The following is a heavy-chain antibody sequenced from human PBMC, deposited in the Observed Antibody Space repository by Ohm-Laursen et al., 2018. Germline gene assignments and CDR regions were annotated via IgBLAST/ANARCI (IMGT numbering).Heavy chain of an antibody. CDR3: ARVPWPKDWYFDL. D-gene: IGHD5-12*01. J-gene: IGHJ2*01. Sequence: GTLSLTCIASGGSISSYYWTWIRQPAGEGLEWIGRIHTSGSTNYNPSLKSRVTMSVDTSRTQFSLKLSSVTAADTAVYYCARVPWPKDWYFDLWGRGTLVTVSS. CDR2: IHTSGST. CDR1: GGSISSYY. V-gene: IGHV4-4*07.